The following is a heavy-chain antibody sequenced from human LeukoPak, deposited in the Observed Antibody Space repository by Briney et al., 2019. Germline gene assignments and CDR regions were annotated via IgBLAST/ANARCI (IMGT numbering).Heavy chain of an antibody. J-gene: IGHJ1*01. CDR1: GYTLTELS. CDR2: FDPEDGET. V-gene: IGHV1-24*01. D-gene: IGHD3-16*02. CDR3: ATVIKFWPLLYFQH. Sequence: ASVKVSCKVSGYTLTELSMHWVRQAPGKGLEGMGGFDPEDGETIYAQKFQGRVTMTEDTSTDTAYMELSSLRSEDTAVYYCATVIKFWPLLYFQHWGQGTLVTVSS.